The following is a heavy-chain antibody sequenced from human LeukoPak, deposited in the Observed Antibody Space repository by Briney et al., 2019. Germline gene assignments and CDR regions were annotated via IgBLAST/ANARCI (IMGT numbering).Heavy chain of an antibody. CDR1: GFPFSSYA. V-gene: IGHV3-23*01. J-gene: IGHJ4*02. CDR3: AKDPLNTLMVSPTFDY. CDR2: ISGSGDDT. D-gene: IGHD5-18*01. Sequence: GGSLRLSCVVSGFPFSSYAMSWVRQAPGKGLEWVSGISGSGDDTYYAASVKGRFIVSRDTSKNTLYLQMNSLRAEDTAVYYCAKDPLNTLMVSPTFDYWGQGTLVTVSS.